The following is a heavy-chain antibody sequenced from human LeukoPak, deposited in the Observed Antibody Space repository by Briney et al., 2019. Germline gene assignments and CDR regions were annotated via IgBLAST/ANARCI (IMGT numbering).Heavy chain of an antibody. CDR3: ARRYCSGGSCYSGGFWFDP. Sequence: GESLKISCKGSGYSFTSYWIGWVRQMPGKGLEWMGIIYPGDSDTRYSPSFQGQVTISADKSISTAYLQWSSLKASDTAMYYCARRYCSGGSCYSGGFWFDPWGQGTLVTVSS. J-gene: IGHJ5*02. CDR2: IYPGDSDT. V-gene: IGHV5-51*01. CDR1: GYSFTSYW. D-gene: IGHD2-15*01.